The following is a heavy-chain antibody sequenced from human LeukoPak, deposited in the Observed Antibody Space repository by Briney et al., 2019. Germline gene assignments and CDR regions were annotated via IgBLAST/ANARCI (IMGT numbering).Heavy chain of an antibody. CDR3: ARQGPRYCSSTRCGWFDT. D-gene: IGHD2-2*01. CDR2: MNANSGNT. CDR1: GYTFTSYD. V-gene: IGHV1-8*01. Sequence: ASVKVSCKASGYTFTSYDINWVRQATGQGLEWMGWMNANSGNTGYAQKFQGRVTMTRNTSISTAYMELSSLRSEDTAVYYCARQGPRYCSSTRCGWFDTWGQGTLLTVSS. J-gene: IGHJ5*02.